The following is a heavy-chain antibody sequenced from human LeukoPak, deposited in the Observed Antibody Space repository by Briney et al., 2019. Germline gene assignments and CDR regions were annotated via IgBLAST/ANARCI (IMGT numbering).Heavy chain of an antibody. V-gene: IGHV4-61*02. Sequence: KPSETLSLTCTVSGGSINSDDYYWSWIRQPAGKGLEWIGRIYSGGSTNYNPSLKSRVLISMDTSKNQFSLRLNSVTAADTAVYYRARDSHWFGEFGGENNWLDPWGQGTLVTVSS. CDR2: IYSGGST. D-gene: IGHD3-10*01. CDR3: ARDSHWFGEFGGENNWLDP. CDR1: GGSINSDDYY. J-gene: IGHJ5*02.